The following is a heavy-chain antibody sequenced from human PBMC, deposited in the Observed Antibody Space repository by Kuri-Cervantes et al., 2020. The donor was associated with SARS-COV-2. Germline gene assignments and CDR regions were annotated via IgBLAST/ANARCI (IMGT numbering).Heavy chain of an antibody. J-gene: IGHJ4*02. V-gene: IGHV3-74*01. CDR2: INSDGSST. Sequence: LSLTCAASGFTFSSYWMHWVRQAPGKGLVWVSRINSDGSSTIYADAVKGRFTISRDNAKNTLYLQMNSLRAKDTAVYYCARDWGIDYWGQGTLVTVSS. CDR1: GFTFSSYW. CDR3: ARDWGIDY. D-gene: IGHD3-16*01.